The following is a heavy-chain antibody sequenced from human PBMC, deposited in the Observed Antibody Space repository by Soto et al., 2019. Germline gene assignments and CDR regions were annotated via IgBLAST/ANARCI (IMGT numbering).Heavy chain of an antibody. J-gene: IGHJ4*02. CDR3: AKDAIDYDGVWLAHV. CDR1: GFSVSNYA. CDR2: LYGSGGGV. V-gene: IGHV3-23*01. Sequence: XGSLRLVCAACGFSVSNYAMIGLRQVPGKGLEWVSGLYGSGGGVHYADSVKGRFTISRDNSAYSVYLQMNNLRVEDTAVYYCAKDAIDYDGVWLAHVWGQRTVVTVSS. D-gene: IGHD3-22*01.